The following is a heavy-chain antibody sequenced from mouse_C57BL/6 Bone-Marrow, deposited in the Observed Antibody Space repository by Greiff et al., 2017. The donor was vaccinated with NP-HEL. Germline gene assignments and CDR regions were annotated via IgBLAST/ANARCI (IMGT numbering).Heavy chain of an antibody. D-gene: IGHD2-4*01. V-gene: IGHV1-82*01. CDR3: ARSKGLRPWFAY. CDR1: GYAFSSSW. CDR2: IYPGDGDT. J-gene: IGHJ3*01. Sequence: QVTLKVSGPELVKPGASVKISCKASGYAFSSSWMNWVKQRPGKGLEWIGRIYPGDGDTNYNGKFKGKATLTADKSSSTAYMQLSSLTSEDSAVYFCARSKGLRPWFAYWGQGTLVTVSA.